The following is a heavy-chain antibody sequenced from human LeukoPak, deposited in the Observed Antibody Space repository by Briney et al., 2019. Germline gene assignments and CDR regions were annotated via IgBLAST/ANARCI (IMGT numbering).Heavy chain of an antibody. CDR1: GGSISSGGYY. Sequence: SETLSLTSTVSGGSISSGGYYWSWIRQHPGKGLEWIGYIYYSGSTYYNPSLKSRVTISVDTSKNQFSLKLSSVTAADTAVYYCARGLVRDGYNLHYFDYWGQGTLVTVSS. D-gene: IGHD5-24*01. CDR2: IYYSGST. J-gene: IGHJ4*02. V-gene: IGHV4-31*03. CDR3: ARGLVRDGYNLHYFDY.